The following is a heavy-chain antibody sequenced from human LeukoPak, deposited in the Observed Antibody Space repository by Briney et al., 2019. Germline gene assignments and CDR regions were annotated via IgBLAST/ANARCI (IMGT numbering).Heavy chain of an antibody. D-gene: IGHD4-23*01. V-gene: IGHV4-59*01. CDR3: ARTFGGNSGNNWFDP. CDR1: GGSINNFY. J-gene: IGHJ5*02. Sequence: SETLSLTCAVSGGSINNFYWSWIRQLPGKGLEWIGYIYYTGRTNYNPSLKGRVIISLDTSKTHFSLKLNSVTAADTAVYYCARTFGGNSGNNWFDPWGQGTLVTVSS. CDR2: IYYTGRT.